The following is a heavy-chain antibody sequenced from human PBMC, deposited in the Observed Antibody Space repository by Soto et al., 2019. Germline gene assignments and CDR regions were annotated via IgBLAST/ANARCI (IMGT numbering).Heavy chain of an antibody. V-gene: IGHV4-59*12. CDR3: GRGRQNIVATIRYFDY. CDR2: IYYSGST. Sequence: PSETLSLTCTVSGGSISSYYWSWIRQPPGKGLEWIGYIYYSGSTNYNPSLKSRVTISVDTSKNQFSLKLSSVTAADTAVYYCGRGRQNIVATIRYFDYWGQGTLVTVSS. J-gene: IGHJ4*02. CDR1: GGSISSYY. D-gene: IGHD5-12*01.